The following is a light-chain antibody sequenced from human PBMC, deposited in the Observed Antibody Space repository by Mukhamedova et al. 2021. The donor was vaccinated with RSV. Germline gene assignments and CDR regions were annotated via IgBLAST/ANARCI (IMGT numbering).Light chain of an antibody. CDR2: RNN. J-gene: IGLJ2*01. CDR3: AAWDDSLNGPV. CDR1: SSNIGSNT. Sequence: GTISCSGSSSNIGSNTVNWYQQLPGTAPKLLIYRNNQRPSGVPDRFSGSKSGTSASLAISGLQSEDEADYYRAAWDDSLNGPVFGG. V-gene: IGLV1-44*01.